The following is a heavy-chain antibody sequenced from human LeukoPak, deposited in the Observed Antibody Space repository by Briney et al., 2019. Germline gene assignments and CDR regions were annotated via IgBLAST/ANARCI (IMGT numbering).Heavy chain of an antibody. J-gene: IGHJ4*02. V-gene: IGHV3-23*01. CDR3: AKLGSNQQLVPDY. CDR2: ISGSGGST. D-gene: IGHD6-13*01. Sequence: PGGSLRLSCAASGFTFRSYAMSWVRQAPGKGLEWVSAISGSGGSTCYADSVKGRFTISRDNSKNTLYLQMNSLRAEDTAVYYCAKLGSNQQLVPDYWGQGTLVTVSS. CDR1: GFTFRSYA.